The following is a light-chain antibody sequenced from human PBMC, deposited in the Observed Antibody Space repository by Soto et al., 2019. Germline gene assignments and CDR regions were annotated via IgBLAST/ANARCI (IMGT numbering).Light chain of an antibody. CDR3: QHRHSYPIT. V-gene: IGKV1-9*01. CDR1: QSVSSN. Sequence: TQSPATLSVSPGERATLSCRASQSVSSNLAWYQQKPGKAPKLLIHTASTLQSGVPSRFSGSGSGTEFTLTISSLQPEDFATYYCQHRHSYPITFGQGTRLEIK. CDR2: TAS. J-gene: IGKJ5*01.